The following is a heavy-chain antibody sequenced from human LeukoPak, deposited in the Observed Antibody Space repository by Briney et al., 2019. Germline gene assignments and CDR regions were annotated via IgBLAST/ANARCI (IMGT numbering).Heavy chain of an antibody. V-gene: IGHV1-2*02. D-gene: IGHD3-10*01. CDR2: INPNSGDT. Sequence: ASVKVSCKASGYTFTDYYINWVRQAPGQGLEWIGWINPNSGDTNYAQKFQDRVTMTRDTSISTAYIELNFLRSDDTAVYYCAREPPYYASENFIDAFDIWGQGTEVTVSS. CDR1: GYTFTDYY. CDR3: AREPPYYASENFIDAFDI. J-gene: IGHJ3*02.